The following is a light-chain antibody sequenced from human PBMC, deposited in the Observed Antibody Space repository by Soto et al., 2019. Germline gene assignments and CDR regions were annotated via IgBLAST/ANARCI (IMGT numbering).Light chain of an antibody. CDR1: QSISSY. J-gene: IGKJ1*01. CDR3: QQSYSTPRT. CDR2: AAS. V-gene: IGKV1-39*01. Sequence: DIQMTQSPSSLSASVGDRVTITCRASQSISSYLNWYQQKPGKAPKLLIYAASSLQSGVPSTFSGSGSGTDFTLTISSLQPEDFATYYCQQSYSTPRTFGQGTK.